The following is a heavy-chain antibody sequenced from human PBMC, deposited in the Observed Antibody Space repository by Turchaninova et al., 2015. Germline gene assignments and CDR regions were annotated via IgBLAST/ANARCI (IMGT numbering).Heavy chain of an antibody. V-gene: IGHV5-10-1*01. CDR3: SRPLDANASSPEKHDF. CDR2: IDPSDSET. J-gene: IGHJ4*02. CDR1: GYRFTNHW. D-gene: IGHD3/OR15-3a*01. Sequence: VHSWGEVKKPGESLKISCKASGYRFTNHWINWVRQTPGKGLEWMGRIDPSDSETNYRPSFQGHVTISVDTSASTTYLEWTSLKPPDSATYYCSRPLDANASSPEKHDFWGQGTLVTVSS.